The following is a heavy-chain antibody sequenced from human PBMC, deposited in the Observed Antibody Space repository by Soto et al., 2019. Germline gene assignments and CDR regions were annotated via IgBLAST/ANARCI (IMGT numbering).Heavy chain of an antibody. V-gene: IGHV1-69*04. CDR2: IIPILGIA. CDR3: ARDRVAATLGTNWFDP. CDR1: GGTFSSYT. D-gene: IGHD2-15*01. Sequence: SVKVSCKASGGTFSSYTISWVRQAPGQGLEWMGRIIPILGIANYAQKFQGRVTITADKSTSTAYMELSSLRSEDTAVYYCARDRVAATLGTNWFDPWGQGTLVTVSS. J-gene: IGHJ5*02.